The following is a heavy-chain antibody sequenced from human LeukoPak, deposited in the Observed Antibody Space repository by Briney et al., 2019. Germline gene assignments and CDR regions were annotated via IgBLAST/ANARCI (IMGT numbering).Heavy chain of an antibody. CDR1: GGSISSSSYY. J-gene: IGHJ5*02. D-gene: IGHD6-13*01. V-gene: IGHV4-39*07. CDR3: ARRDANIAATAPSWLDP. CDR2: IYYSGST. Sequence: PSETLSLTCTVSGGSISSSSYYWGWIRQPPGKGLEWIGSIYYSGSTNYNPSLKSRVTISVDTSKNQFSLKLSSVTAADTAVYYCARRDANIAATAPSWLDPWGQGTLVTVSS.